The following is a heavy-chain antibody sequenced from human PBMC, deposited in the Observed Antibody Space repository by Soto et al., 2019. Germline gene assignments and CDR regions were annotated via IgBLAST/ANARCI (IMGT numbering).Heavy chain of an antibody. Sequence: SVKVSCKASGGTFSSYAISWVRQAPGQGLEWMGGIIPIFGTANYAQKFQGRVTITADKSTSTAYMELSSLRSEDTAVYYCARGVATTVVTQEYYYYGMDVWGQGTTVTVSS. V-gene: IGHV1-69*06. CDR3: ARGVATTVVTQEYYYYGMDV. CDR1: GGTFSSYA. CDR2: IIPIFGTA. D-gene: IGHD4-17*01. J-gene: IGHJ6*02.